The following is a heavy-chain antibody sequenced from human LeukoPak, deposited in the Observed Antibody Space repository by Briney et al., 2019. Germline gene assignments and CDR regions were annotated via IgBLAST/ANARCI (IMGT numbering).Heavy chain of an antibody. Sequence: HGASLQISCKGSAYSFTSYWIGWVRQMPGKGLEWMGIINPCDANTRYSPSFQGQVTISADKSISTAYLQWSSLNASDTAMYYCARGGPYTMVRGVIVWYGMDVWGQGTTVTVSS. V-gene: IGHV5-51*01. CDR3: ARGGPYTMVRGVIVWYGMDV. CDR2: INPCDANT. D-gene: IGHD3-10*01. J-gene: IGHJ6*02. CDR1: AYSFTSYW.